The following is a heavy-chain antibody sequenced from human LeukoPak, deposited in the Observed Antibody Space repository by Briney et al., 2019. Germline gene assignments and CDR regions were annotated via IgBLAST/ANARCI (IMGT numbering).Heavy chain of an antibody. CDR1: GYTFTGYY. CDR3: ARASYYDSSGYYPQWYFDY. D-gene: IGHD3-22*01. Sequence: GASVKLSCKASGYTFTGYYMHWVRQDPGQGLEWMGWINPNSGGTNYAQKFQGRVTMTRDTSISTAYMELSRLRSDDTAVYYCARASYYDSSGYYPQWYFDYWGQGTLVTVSS. V-gene: IGHV1-2*02. J-gene: IGHJ4*02. CDR2: INPNSGGT.